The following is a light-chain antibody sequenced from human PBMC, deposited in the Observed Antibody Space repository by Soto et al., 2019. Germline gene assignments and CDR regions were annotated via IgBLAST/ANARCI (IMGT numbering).Light chain of an antibody. CDR2: GAS. J-gene: IGKJ1*01. CDR3: QQYGSSLVVT. V-gene: IGKV3-20*01. CDR1: QTVSSNY. Sequence: EIVLTQSPGTLSLSPGERATLSCRASQTVSSNYLAWYQQKPGQAPRLLIYGASNRATGIPDRFSGSGSVTDFTLTISRLEPEDFAVYYCQQYGSSLVVTFGQGTKVEIK.